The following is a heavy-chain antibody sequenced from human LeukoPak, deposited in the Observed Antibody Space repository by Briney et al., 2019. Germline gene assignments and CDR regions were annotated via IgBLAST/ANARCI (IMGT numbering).Heavy chain of an antibody. D-gene: IGHD6-13*01. V-gene: IGHV4-61*01. J-gene: IGHJ4*02. CDR2: IYYSGST. Sequence: SETLSLTCTVSGDSILTRTYYWSWIRQPPGKGLEWIGYIYYSGSTNYNPSLKSRVTISVDTSKNQFSLKLSSVTAADTAVYYCARGSSSWSTVWGQGTLVTVSS. CDR1: GDSILTRTYY. CDR3: ARGSSSWSTV.